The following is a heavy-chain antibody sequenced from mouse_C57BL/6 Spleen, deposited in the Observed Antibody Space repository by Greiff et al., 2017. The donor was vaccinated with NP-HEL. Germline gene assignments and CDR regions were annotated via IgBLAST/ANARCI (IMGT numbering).Heavy chain of an antibody. CDR2: ISDGGSYT. CDR1: GFTFSSYA. Sequence: EVMLVESGGGLVKPGGSLKLSCAASGFTFSSYAMSWVRQTPEKRLAWVATISDGGSYTYYPDNVKGRFTISRDNAKNNLYLQMSHLKSEDTAMYYCARDYYYGSSYTWFAYWGQGTLVTVSA. V-gene: IGHV5-4*01. CDR3: ARDYYYGSSYTWFAY. J-gene: IGHJ3*01. D-gene: IGHD1-1*01.